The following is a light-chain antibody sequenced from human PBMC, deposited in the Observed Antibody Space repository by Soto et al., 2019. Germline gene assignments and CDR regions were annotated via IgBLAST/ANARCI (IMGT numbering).Light chain of an antibody. CDR2: DVS. V-gene: IGLV2-11*01. Sequence: TQPRSVSGSPGQSVTISCTGTSSDVGGYNYVSWYQQHPGKAPKLMIYDVSKRPSGVPDRFSGSKSGNTASLTISGLQAEDEADYYCCSYAGSYTFVLGTGTKVTVL. CDR1: SSDVGGYNY. CDR3: CSYAGSYTFV. J-gene: IGLJ1*01.